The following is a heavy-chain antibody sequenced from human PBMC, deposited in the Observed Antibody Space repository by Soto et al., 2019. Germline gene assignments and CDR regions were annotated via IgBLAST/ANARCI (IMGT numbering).Heavy chain of an antibody. CDR1: GFKFRSYA. CDR2: IGGSGRFT. CDR3: AKDWSDADYPLYLFDS. Sequence: EVQLLESGGALEQPGGSLRLSCVASGFKFRSYAMSWVRQAPGKGLEWVSTIGGSGRFTNYADSVKGRFTLSRDNFRNTVYMQMNSLSSDDTATYYCAKDWSDADYPLYLFDSWGQGTLVTVSS. J-gene: IGHJ4*02. D-gene: IGHD3-3*01. V-gene: IGHV3-23*01.